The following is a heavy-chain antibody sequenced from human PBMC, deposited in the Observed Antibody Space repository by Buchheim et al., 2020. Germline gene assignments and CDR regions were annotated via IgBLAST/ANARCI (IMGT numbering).Heavy chain of an antibody. J-gene: IGHJ4*02. CDR1: GFIFSSYA. D-gene: IGHD2-2*01. CDR2: ISGSGGST. CDR3: AKNDGKVPAAMRDYFDY. Sequence: EVQLLESGGGLVQPGGSLRLSCAASGFIFSSYAMSWVRQAPGKGLEWVSAISGSGGSTYYADSVKGRFTISRDNPKNTLYLQMNSLRAEDTAVYYCAKNDGKVPAAMRDYFDYWGQGTL. V-gene: IGHV3-23*01.